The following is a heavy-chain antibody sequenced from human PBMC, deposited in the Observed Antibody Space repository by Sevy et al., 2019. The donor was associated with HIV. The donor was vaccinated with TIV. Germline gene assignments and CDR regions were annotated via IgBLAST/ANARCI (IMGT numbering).Heavy chain of an antibody. Sequence: ASVKVSCKASGYTFNSYGISWVRQAPGQGLEWMGWIGAYNGNKKSAQKFQDRVTMTTDTSTSTAYMELRSLTKDDTAVYFCARGLSVAPTKEVWFDPWGQGTLVTVSS. CDR1: GYTFNSYG. CDR3: ARGLSVAPTKEVWFDP. J-gene: IGHJ5*02. V-gene: IGHV1-18*01. D-gene: IGHD2-15*01. CDR2: IGAYNGNK.